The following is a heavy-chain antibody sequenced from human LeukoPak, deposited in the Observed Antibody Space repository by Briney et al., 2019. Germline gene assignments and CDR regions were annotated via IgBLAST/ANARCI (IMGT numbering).Heavy chain of an antibody. Sequence: ASVTVSCKASGYTFTSYAMHWVRQAPGQRLEWMGWINAGNGNTKYSQEFQGRVTITRDTSASTAYMELSSLRSEDTAVYYCARDGSNWRDSPPDSWGQGTLVIVSS. D-gene: IGHD1-26*01. V-gene: IGHV1-3*03. CDR1: GYTFTSYA. CDR3: ARDGSNWRDSPPDS. CDR2: INAGNGNT. J-gene: IGHJ4*02.